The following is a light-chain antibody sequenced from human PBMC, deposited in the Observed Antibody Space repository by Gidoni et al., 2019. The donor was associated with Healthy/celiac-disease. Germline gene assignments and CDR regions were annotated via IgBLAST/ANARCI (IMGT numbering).Light chain of an antibody. CDR2: GKN. CDR3: NSRDSSGNHLDVV. J-gene: IGLJ2*01. Sequence: LTQDPAVSVALGQTVRITCQGDSLRSYYASWYQQKPGQAPVLVIYGKNNRPSGIPDRFSGSSSGNTASLTITGAQAEDEADYYCNSRDSSGNHLDVVFGGGTKLTVL. V-gene: IGLV3-19*01. CDR1: SLRSYY.